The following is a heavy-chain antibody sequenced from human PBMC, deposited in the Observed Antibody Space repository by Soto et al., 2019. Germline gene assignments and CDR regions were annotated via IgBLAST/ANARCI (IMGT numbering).Heavy chain of an antibody. J-gene: IGHJ3*02. CDR2: ISSSGSTI. CDR3: AREYVEMATIDAFDI. V-gene: IGHV3-11*01. Sequence: GGSLRLSCAASGFTFSSYGMSWIRQAPGKGLEWVSYISSSGSTIYYADSVKGRFTISRDNAKNSLYLQMNSLRAEDTAVYYCAREYVEMATIDAFDIWGQGTMVTVSS. D-gene: IGHD5-12*01. CDR1: GFTFSSYG.